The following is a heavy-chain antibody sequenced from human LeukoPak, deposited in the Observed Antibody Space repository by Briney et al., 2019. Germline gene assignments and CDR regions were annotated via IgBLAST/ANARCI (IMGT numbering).Heavy chain of an antibody. J-gene: IGHJ6*02. CDR1: GFTFSSYG. D-gene: IGHD4-17*01. CDR2: MSYDGSNK. CDR3: AKDSIRTVTTLDYYYGMDV. V-gene: IGHV3-30*18. Sequence: SGGSLRLSCAASGFTFSSYGMHWVRQAPGKGLEWVAVMSYDGSNKYYADSVKGRFTISRDNSKNTLYLQMNSLRAEDTAVYYCAKDSIRTVTTLDYYYGMDVWGQGTTVTVSS.